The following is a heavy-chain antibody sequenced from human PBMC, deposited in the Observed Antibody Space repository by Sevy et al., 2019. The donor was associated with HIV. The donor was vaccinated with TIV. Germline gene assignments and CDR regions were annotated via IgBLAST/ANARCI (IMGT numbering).Heavy chain of an antibody. CDR2: IYYTGST. CDR1: GGSITSSSYY. V-gene: IGHV4-39*02. J-gene: IGHJ6*02. Sequence: SEILSLTCTVSGGSITSSSYYWAWLRQPPGKGLEWIGSIYYTGSTYYKPSLMSRITISADRSKNHFSLKLTSVTAADTAVYYCARPSSLYYYYAMDVWGQGTAVTVSS. CDR3: ARPSSLYYYYAMDV.